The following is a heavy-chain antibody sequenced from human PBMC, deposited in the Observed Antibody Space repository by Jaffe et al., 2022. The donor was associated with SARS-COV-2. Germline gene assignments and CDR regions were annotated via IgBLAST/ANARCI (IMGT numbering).Heavy chain of an antibody. J-gene: IGHJ5*02. CDR3: ARSYSSSCWFDP. V-gene: IGHV4-61*02. D-gene: IGHD6-13*01. CDR1: GGSISSGSYY. CDR2: IYTSGST. Sequence: QVQLQESGPGLVKPSQTLSLTCTVSGGSISSGSYYWSWIRQPAGKGLEWIGRIYTSGSTNYNPSLKSRVTISVDTSKNQFSLKLSSVTAADTAVYYCARSYSSSCWFDPWGQGTLVTVSS.